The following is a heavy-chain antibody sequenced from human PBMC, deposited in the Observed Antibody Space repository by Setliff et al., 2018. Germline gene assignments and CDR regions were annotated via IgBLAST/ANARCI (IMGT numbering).Heavy chain of an antibody. V-gene: IGHV3-7*01. CDR3: ARDGGEY. D-gene: IGHD3-16*01. CDR1: GFSFSSYA. J-gene: IGHJ4*02. Sequence: HPGGSLRLSCAASGFSFSSYAMHWVRQAPGKGLEWVANIKQDGSEKYYVDSVKGRFTISRDNAKNSLYLQMNSLRAEDTAVYYCARDGGEYWGQGTLVTVSS. CDR2: IKQDGSEK.